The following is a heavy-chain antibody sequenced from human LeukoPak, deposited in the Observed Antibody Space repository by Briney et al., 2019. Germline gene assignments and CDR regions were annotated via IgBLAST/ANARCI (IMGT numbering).Heavy chain of an antibody. Sequence: SETLSLTCTVSGYSISSGYYWGWIRQPPGKGLEWIGSIYHSGSTYYNPSLKSRVTISVDTSKNQFSLKLSSVTAADTAVYYCACITFGGVIVDYWGQGTLVTVSS. J-gene: IGHJ4*02. CDR2: IYHSGST. V-gene: IGHV4-38-2*02. D-gene: IGHD3-16*02. CDR1: GYSISSGYY. CDR3: ACITFGGVIVDY.